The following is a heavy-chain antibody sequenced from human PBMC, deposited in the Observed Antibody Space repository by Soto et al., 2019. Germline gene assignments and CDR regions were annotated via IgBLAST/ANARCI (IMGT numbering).Heavy chain of an antibody. Sequence: QVQLVQSGAEVKKPGSSVKVSCKASGGTFSSYSINWVRQAPGQGLEWMGEIIPIFGTANYAQKFQGRVTITADESTSTADMELSRLRSEDAAVDYCARDGGSHSGGIDYWGQGTLVTVSS. J-gene: IGHJ4*02. D-gene: IGHD1-26*01. CDR1: GGTFSSYS. CDR2: IIPIFGTA. CDR3: ARDGGSHSGGIDY. V-gene: IGHV1-69*01.